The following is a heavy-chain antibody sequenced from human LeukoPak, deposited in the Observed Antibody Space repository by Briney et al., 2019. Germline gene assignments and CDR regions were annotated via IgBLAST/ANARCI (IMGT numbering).Heavy chain of an antibody. CDR1: GFTFSTYA. Sequence: GGCLRLSCGASGFTFSTYAMSWGRQGPLKGLEWVSAIGGSGGSTDYADSVKGRFIISRDNSKNAVYLQMNSLRAEDSAVYYCAKHRMARRVIMDYYFDGWGQGTLVPVSS. V-gene: IGHV3-23*01. D-gene: IGHD3-10*01. CDR3: AKHRMARRVIMDYYFDG. J-gene: IGHJ4*02. CDR2: IGGSGGST.